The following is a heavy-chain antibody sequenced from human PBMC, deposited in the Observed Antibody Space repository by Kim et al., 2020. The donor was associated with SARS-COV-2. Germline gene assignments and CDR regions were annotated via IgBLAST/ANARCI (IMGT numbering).Heavy chain of an antibody. D-gene: IGHD2-8*01. J-gene: IGHJ6*02. CDR1: GFTFSDYY. CDR3: ARVNEGYCTNGVCLGYYYYGMDV. V-gene: IGHV3-11*01. CDR2: ISSSGSTI. Sequence: GGSLRLSCAASGFTFSDYYMSWIRQAPGKGLEWVSYISSSGSTIYYADSVKGRFTISRDNAKNSLYLQMNSLRAEDTAVYYCARVNEGYCTNGVCLGYYYYGMDVWGQGTTVTVSS.